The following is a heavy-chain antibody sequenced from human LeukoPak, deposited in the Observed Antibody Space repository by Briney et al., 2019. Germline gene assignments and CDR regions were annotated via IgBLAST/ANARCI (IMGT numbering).Heavy chain of an antibody. D-gene: IGHD3-22*01. V-gene: IGHV3-23*01. Sequence: GGSLRLSCVPSGFTFSSYAMSWVRQAPGKGLEWVAVISGGGSGTYYADSVRGRFTISRDNSKNTVYLQMNSLRAEDTAIYYCAKAVGSSGYFSRDAFDIWGQGTMVTVSS. CDR2: ISGGGSGT. CDR3: AKAVGSSGYFSRDAFDI. J-gene: IGHJ3*02. CDR1: GFTFSSYA.